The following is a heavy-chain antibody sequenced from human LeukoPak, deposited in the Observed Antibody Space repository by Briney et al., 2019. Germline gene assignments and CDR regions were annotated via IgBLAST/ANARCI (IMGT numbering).Heavy chain of an antibody. CDR3: ARASAAAGTEGY. J-gene: IGHJ4*02. D-gene: IGHD6-13*01. CDR2: IRYDGSNK. CDR1: GFMFSSYG. Sequence: GGSLRLSCAASGFMFSSYGMHWVRQAPGKGLEWVSFIRYDGSNKYYPDSVKGRITISRDNSKNTLYLQMNSLRAEDTAVYYCARASAAAGTEGYWGQGTLVTVSS. V-gene: IGHV3-30*02.